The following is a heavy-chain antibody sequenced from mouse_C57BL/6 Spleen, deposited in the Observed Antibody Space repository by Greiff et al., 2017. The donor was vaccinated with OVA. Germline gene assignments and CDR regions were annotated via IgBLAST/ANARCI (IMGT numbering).Heavy chain of an antibody. D-gene: IGHD1-1*01. CDR1: GYTFTSYW. Sequence: QVQLQQPGTELVKPGASVKLSCKASGYTFTSYWMHWVKQRPGQGLEWIGNINPSNGGTNYNEKFKSKATLTVDKSSSTAYMQLSSLTSEDSAVYYGAREGYYYGSSAWFAYWGQGTLVTVSA. V-gene: IGHV1-53*01. CDR2: INPSNGGT. CDR3: AREGYYYGSSAWFAY. J-gene: IGHJ3*01.